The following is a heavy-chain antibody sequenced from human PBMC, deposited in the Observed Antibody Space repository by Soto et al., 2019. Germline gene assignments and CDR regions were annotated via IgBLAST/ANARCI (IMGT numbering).Heavy chain of an antibody. V-gene: IGHV4-59*01. J-gene: IGHJ6*02. CDR3: ARVGAIPGHYGMDV. CDR1: GGSISSYY. Sequence: KASETLSLTCTVSGGSISSYYWSWIRQPPGKGLEWIGYIYYSGSTNYDPSLKSRVTISVDTSKNQFSLKLSSVTAADTAVYYCARVGAIPGHYGMDVWGQGTTVTV. CDR2: IYYSGST. D-gene: IGHD4-17*01.